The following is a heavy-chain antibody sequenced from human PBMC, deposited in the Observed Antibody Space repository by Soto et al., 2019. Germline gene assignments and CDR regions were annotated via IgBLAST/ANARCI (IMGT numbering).Heavy chain of an antibody. V-gene: IGHV1-69*02. Sequence: QVQLVQSGAEVKKPGSSVKVSCKASGGTFNVYTIIWVRQAPGQGLEWMGRIIPMLAITNYAQKFQGRVTLTADTSTTTAYMELSSLTSEDTAVYYCARGSWSGETFDIWGQGTLVTVSS. CDR3: ARGSWSGETFDI. CDR1: GGTFNVYT. CDR2: IIPMLAIT. J-gene: IGHJ3*02. D-gene: IGHD6-13*01.